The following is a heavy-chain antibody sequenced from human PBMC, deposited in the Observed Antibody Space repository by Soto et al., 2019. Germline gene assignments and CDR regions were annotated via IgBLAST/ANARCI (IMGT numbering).Heavy chain of an antibody. Sequence: GESLKISCKGSGYSFTSYWISWVRQMPGKGLEWMGRIDPSDSYTNYSPSFQGHVTISADKSISTAYLQWSSLKASDTAMYYCARTGGIVVVPAAMHEYYYGMDFWGQGTMVSV. CDR1: GYSFTSYW. V-gene: IGHV5-10-1*01. CDR3: ARTGGIVVVPAAMHEYYYGMDF. J-gene: IGHJ6*02. D-gene: IGHD2-2*01. CDR2: IDPSDSYT.